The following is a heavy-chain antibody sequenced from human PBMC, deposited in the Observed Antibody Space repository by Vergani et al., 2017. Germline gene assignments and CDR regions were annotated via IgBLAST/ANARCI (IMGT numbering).Heavy chain of an antibody. Sequence: QVQLVPSGAAVKKPGASAKVSCTASGYIFKNYYMHWLRLAPGQGFQWIGVVNFVTGAATSPQKFEGRITITRDTSTATFYMDLSSLKYEDTAIYYCARSIGYCTSGSCRPYCFDLWGQGTLVTVSS. D-gene: IGHD2-15*01. CDR3: ARSIGYCTSGSCRPYCFDL. J-gene: IGHJ4*02. CDR2: VNFVTGAA. V-gene: IGHV1-46*02. CDR1: GYIFKNYY.